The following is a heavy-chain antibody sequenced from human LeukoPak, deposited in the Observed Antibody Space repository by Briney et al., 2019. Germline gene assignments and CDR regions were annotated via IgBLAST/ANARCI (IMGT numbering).Heavy chain of an antibody. J-gene: IGHJ3*02. CDR3: ARVSPGVVAATQNAFDI. CDR1: GYTFTSYG. CDR2: ISAYNGNT. V-gene: IGHV1-18*01. Sequence: GASVKVSCKASGYTFTSYGISWVRQAPGQGLEWMGWISAYNGNTNYAQKLQGRVTMTTDTSTSTAYMELRSLRSDDTAVYYCARVSPGVVAATQNAFDIWGQGTMVTVSS. D-gene: IGHD2-15*01.